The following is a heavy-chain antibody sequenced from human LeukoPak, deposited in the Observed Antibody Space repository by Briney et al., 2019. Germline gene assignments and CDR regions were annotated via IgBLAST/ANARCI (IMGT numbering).Heavy chain of an antibody. J-gene: IGHJ6*02. D-gene: IGHD3-10*01. CDR2: IYYSGST. CDR3: ARQSITMVRGVRAYGMDV. CDR1: GGSVSSYY. V-gene: IGHV4-59*08. Sequence: SETLSLTCTVSGGSVSSYYWSWIRQPPGKGLEWIGYIYYSGSTNHNPSLKSRVTISVDTSKNQFSLKLSSVTTADTAVYYCARQSITMVRGVRAYGMDVWGQGTTVTVSS.